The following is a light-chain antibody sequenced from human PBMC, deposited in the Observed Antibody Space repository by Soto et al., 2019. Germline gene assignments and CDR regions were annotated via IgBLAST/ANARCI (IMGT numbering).Light chain of an antibody. V-gene: IGLV1-44*01. CDR2: SNS. Sequence: QSVLTQPPSASGTPGQRVTFSCSGSSSNIGGNTVSWFQHLPRTAPKLLIFSNSQRPSGVPDRFSGAKSGTSASLAISGLQSEDEANYYCATWDDGMSGYVFGTGTKGTVL. J-gene: IGLJ1*01. CDR1: SSNIGGNT. CDR3: ATWDDGMSGYV.